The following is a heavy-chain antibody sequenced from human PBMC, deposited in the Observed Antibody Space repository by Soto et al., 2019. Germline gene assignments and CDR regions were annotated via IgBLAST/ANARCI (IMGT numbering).Heavy chain of an antibody. D-gene: IGHD2-2*01. J-gene: IGHJ3*02. CDR3: AREYCSSTSCYGASAFDI. CDR1: GGTFSSYA. CDR2: INPNSGGT. V-gene: IGHV1-2*04. Sequence: ASVKVSCKAPGGTFSSYAISWVRQAPGQGLEWMGWINPNSGGTNYAQKFQGWVTMTRDTSISTAYMELSRLRSDDTAVYYCAREYCSSTSCYGASAFDIWGQGTMVTVSS.